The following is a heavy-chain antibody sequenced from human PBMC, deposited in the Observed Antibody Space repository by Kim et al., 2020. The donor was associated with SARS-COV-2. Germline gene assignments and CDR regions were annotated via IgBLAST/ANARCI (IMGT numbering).Heavy chain of an antibody. CDR3: ARGFYDYVWGRAPFDL. D-gene: IGHD3-16*01. V-gene: IGHV3-21*01. J-gene: IGHJ5*02. Sequence: DSVRGRFTISRDNAENSLFLHMNDLRGEDTAVYYCARGFYDYVWGRAPFDLWGQGALVTVSS.